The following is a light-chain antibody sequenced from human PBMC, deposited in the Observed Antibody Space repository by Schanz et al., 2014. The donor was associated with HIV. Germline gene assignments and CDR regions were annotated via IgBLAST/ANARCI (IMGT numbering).Light chain of an antibody. Sequence: EIVLTRSPGTLSLSPGERGTLSCRASQSVKSNFIGWYQQKPGQAPRLLIFGASNRATGIPDRFSGSESGTDFTLTISRVEPEDYAVYYCQQYDSPPWTFGQGTKVEVK. CDR3: QQYDSPPWT. V-gene: IGKV3-20*01. CDR2: GAS. J-gene: IGKJ1*01. CDR1: QSVKSNF.